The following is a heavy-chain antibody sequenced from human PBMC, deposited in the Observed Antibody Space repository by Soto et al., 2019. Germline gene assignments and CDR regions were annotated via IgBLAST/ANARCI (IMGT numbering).Heavy chain of an antibody. CDR3: AKDVEIGWYEAFDY. CDR1: GFAFSQYG. D-gene: IGHD2-21*01. Sequence: GGSLRLSCTASGFAFSQYGMSWVRQAPGKGLEWVSSIRSFDYRTNYADSVKGRFTISRDNSKSTLSLQMNSLRAEDTAVYYCAKDVEIGWYEAFDYWGPGTLVTVSS. J-gene: IGHJ4*02. CDR2: IRSFDYRT. V-gene: IGHV3-23*01.